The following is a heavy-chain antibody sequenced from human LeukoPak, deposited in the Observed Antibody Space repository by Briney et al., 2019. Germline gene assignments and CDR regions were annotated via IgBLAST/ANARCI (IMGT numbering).Heavy chain of an antibody. CDR2: ISGSGGST. CDR3: ARVGSGYSSSWRKYYFDY. D-gene: IGHD6-13*01. J-gene: IGHJ4*02. CDR1: GFTFSSYA. Sequence: GGSLRLSCAASGFTFSSYAMSWVRQAPGKGLEWVSAISGSGGSTYYADSVKGRFTISRDNSKNTLYLQMNSLRAEDTAVYYCARVGSGYSSSWRKYYFDYWGQGTLVTVSS. V-gene: IGHV3-23*01.